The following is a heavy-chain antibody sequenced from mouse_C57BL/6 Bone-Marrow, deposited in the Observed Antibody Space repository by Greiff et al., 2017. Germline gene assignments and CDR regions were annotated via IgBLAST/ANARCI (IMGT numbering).Heavy chain of an antibody. CDR1: GYSITSGYD. J-gene: IGHJ4*01. D-gene: IGHD5-1*01. V-gene: IGHV3-1*01. CDR3: ARAGEYDYAMDY. CDR2: ISYSGST. Sequence: EVQLVESGPGMVKPSQSLSLTCTVTGYSITSGYDWHWIRHFPGNKLEWMGYISYSGSTNYNPSLKSRISITHDTSKNHFFLKLNSVTTEDTATYYCARAGEYDYAMDYWGQGTSVTVSS.